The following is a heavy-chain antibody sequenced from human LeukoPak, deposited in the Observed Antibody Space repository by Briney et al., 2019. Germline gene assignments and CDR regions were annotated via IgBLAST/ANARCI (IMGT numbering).Heavy chain of an antibody. V-gene: IGHV4-39*07. J-gene: IGHJ4*02. Sequence: SETLSLTCTVSGGSISSYYWGWIRQPPGKGLEWIGSIYYSGNTYYNPSLKSRVTISVDTSKNQFSLKLSSVTAADTAVYYCARDLSTRGDEDRFDYWGQGTLVTVSS. CDR2: IYYSGNT. CDR1: GGSISSYY. D-gene: IGHD2-2*01. CDR3: ARDLSTRGDEDRFDY.